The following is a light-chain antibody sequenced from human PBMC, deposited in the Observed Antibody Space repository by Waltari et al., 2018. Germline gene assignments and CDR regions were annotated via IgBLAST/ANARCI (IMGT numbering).Light chain of an antibody. V-gene: IGKV3-15*01. CDR3: QQYNNWPPYT. J-gene: IGKJ2*01. CDR2: GAS. Sequence: EIVMTQSPATLSVSPGERATLPCRASQSVSSSLAWYQQKPGQAPRLLIYGASTRATGIPARFSGSGSGTEFTLTISSLQSEDFAVYYCQQYNNWPPYTFGQGTNVEIK. CDR1: QSVSSS.